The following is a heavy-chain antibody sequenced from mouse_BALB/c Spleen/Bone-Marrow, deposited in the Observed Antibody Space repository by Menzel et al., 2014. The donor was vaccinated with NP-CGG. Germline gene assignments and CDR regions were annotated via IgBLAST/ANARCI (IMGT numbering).Heavy chain of an antibody. Sequence: EVKLMESGGNLVQPGGSLKLSCAASGFTFSSYTMSWVRQTPEKRLEWVAYISNGGGSTYYPDTVKGRFTISRDNATNTLYLQMSSLKSEDTAMYYCARQSYEGFAYWGQRTLVTVSA. CDR2: ISNGGGST. V-gene: IGHV5-12-2*01. CDR3: ARQSYEGFAY. CDR1: GFTFSSYT. J-gene: IGHJ3*01. D-gene: IGHD2-3*01.